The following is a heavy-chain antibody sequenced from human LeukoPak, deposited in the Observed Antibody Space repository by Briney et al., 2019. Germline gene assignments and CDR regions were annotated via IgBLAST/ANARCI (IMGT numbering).Heavy chain of an antibody. CDR1: GFAFSTLT. J-gene: IGHJ4*02. V-gene: IGHV3-21*01. CDR2: ISSTSSYI. Sequence: GGSLRLSCAASGFAFSTLTMNWVRQAPGKGLELVSSISSTSSYIYYADSVKGRFTISRDNAKNSLYLQMNSLRAEDTAVYYCAKDGRYYYGSGSLDYWGQGTLVTVSS. D-gene: IGHD3-10*01. CDR3: AKDGRYYYGSGSLDY.